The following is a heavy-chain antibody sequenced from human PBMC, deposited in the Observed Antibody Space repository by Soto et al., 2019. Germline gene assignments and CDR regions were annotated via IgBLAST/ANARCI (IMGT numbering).Heavy chain of an antibody. CDR1: GYSFTRYY. Sequence: QVQLVQSGGEVRKPGTSVKLSCKTSGYSFTRYYLHWVRQAPGQGLEWMGVIDPSGETTTYAQKFQDRLTMTRDMFTSTIYMELSSLISEDTAFYYCVRFSGGSPAIYVDLWGQGTLVTVSS. CDR2: IDPSGETT. D-gene: IGHD2-15*01. V-gene: IGHV1-46*01. CDR3: VRFSGGSPAIYVDL. J-gene: IGHJ4*02.